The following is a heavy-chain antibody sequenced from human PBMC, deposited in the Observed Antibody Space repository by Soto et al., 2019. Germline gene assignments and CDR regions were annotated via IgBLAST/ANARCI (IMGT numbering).Heavy chain of an antibody. J-gene: IGHJ1*01. Sequence: ASVKVSCKASGFTFTSSAVQWVRQARGQRLEWIGWIVVGSGNTNYAQKFQERVTITRDMSTSTAYMELSRLRSDDTAVYYCAQDPSSSWYSYFQHWGQGTLVTVSS. CDR2: IVVGSGNT. V-gene: IGHV1-58*01. CDR3: AQDPSSSWYSYFQH. CDR1: GFTFTSSA. D-gene: IGHD6-13*01.